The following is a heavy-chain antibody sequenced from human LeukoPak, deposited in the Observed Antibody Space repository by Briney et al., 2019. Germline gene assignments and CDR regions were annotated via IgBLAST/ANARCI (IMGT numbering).Heavy chain of an antibody. D-gene: IGHD6-19*01. Sequence: PGGSLRLSCSASGFTFSSHAMQWVRQAPGKGLEDVSAIRSNGGSTYYADSVKDRFTISRDNSKNTLYLQMSSLRTEDTAVYYCSSFYYWGQGTLVTVSS. CDR3: SSFYY. CDR1: GFTFSSHA. V-gene: IGHV3-64D*06. CDR2: IRSNGGST. J-gene: IGHJ4*02.